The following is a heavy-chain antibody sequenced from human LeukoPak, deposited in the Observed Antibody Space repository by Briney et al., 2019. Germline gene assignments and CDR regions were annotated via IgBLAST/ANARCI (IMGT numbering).Heavy chain of an antibody. D-gene: IGHD6-13*01. CDR3: AKESKSTSSWYYFDS. V-gene: IGHV3-23*01. Sequence: PGGSLRLSCAASGFTFSSYSMNWVPQAPGKGREWVSSFSVTAHTAHYADSVKGRFTVSRDTSKSTLYLQMKSLRVEDTAVYYCAKESKSTSSWYYFDSWGQGTLVTVSS. CDR1: GFTFSSYS. CDR2: FSVTAHTA. J-gene: IGHJ4*02.